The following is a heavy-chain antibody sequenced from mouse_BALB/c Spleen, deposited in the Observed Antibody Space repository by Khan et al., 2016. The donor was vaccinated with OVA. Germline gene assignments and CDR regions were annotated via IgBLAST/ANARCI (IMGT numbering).Heavy chain of an antibody. CDR2: INPNSGGT. CDR1: GYTFTEYT. D-gene: IGHD2-1*01. Sequence: VQLQQSGPELVKPGASVKISCKTSGYTFTEYTMHWVKQSHGKSLEWIGGINPNSGGTRYNQKFKGKATLTVDKSSSTAYMELRSLTSGDSAVYYCARSMYYGNYDYAMDYWGQGTSVTVSS. J-gene: IGHJ4*01. CDR3: ARSMYYGNYDYAMDY. V-gene: IGHV1-18*01.